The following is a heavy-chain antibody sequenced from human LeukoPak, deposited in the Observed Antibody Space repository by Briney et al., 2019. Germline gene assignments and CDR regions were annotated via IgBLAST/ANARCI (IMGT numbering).Heavy chain of an antibody. CDR3: ARVYRRYFDY. J-gene: IGHJ4*02. CDR1: GFTFTSYS. Sequence: GGALRLSCAASGFTFTSYSMTWVRQAPGKGLEWISYISSGSSTIYYADSVKGRFTISRDNARNSLYLQMNSLRAEDTSVYYCARVYRRYFDYWGQGTLVTVSS. CDR2: ISSGSSTI. D-gene: IGHD4-11*01. V-gene: IGHV3-48*01.